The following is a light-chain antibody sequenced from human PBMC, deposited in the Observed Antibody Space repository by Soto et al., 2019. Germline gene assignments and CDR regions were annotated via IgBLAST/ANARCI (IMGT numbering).Light chain of an antibody. CDR1: SSNIGRFT. Sequence: SVLTQPPSASGTPGQRVTISCSGSSSNIGRFTVNWYQQLPGTAPKLLIYGGNERPSGVPDRFSVSKSATSASLAISGLQSDDEADYYCASWDDSLNGLVFGGGTKLTVL. J-gene: IGLJ2*01. CDR3: ASWDDSLNGLV. CDR2: GGN. V-gene: IGLV1-44*01.